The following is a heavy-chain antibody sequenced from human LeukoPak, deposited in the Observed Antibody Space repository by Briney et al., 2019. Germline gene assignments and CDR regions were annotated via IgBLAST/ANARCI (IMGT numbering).Heavy chain of an antibody. J-gene: IGHJ5*02. CDR2: ISSSSSTI. CDR1: GFTFSSYS. D-gene: IGHD4-17*01. Sequence: PGGSLRLSCAASGFTFSSYSMNWVRQAPGKGLEWVSYISSSSSTIHYADSVKGRFTISRDNAKNSLYLQMNSLRAEDTAVYYCARCNDYGDYENWFDPWGQGTLVTVSS. V-gene: IGHV3-48*01. CDR3: ARCNDYGDYENWFDP.